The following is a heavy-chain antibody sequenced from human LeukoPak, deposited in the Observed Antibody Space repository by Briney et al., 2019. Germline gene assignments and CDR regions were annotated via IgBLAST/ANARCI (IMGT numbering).Heavy chain of an antibody. V-gene: IGHV1-69*13. D-gene: IGHD3-3*01. Sequence: SSVTVSRKASGCTFSSYAISWVRQAPGQGLEWMGGIISIFGTANYAQEFQGRVTITADESKSTAYMELSSLRSEDTAVYYCASSAPFYDFVSGLFAFDIWGQGTMVTVSS. CDR1: GCTFSSYA. CDR2: IISIFGTA. J-gene: IGHJ3*02. CDR3: ASSAPFYDFVSGLFAFDI.